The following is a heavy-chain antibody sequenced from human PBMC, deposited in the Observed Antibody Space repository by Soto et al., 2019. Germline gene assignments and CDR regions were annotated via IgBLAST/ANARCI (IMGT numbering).Heavy chain of an antibody. Sequence: QVQLVQSGAEVKKPGSSVKVSCKASGGIFNRYSVSWVRQAPGQGLEWMGRIIPLFGITNYAQTFQGRVMITADKSTNTAYMEVNGLRSEDTALYYGATFCGGDCTTTACYGDFDYWGQGTLVTVTS. CDR2: IIPLFGIT. J-gene: IGHJ4*02. V-gene: IGHV1-69*02. CDR3: ATFCGGDCTTTACYGDFDY. D-gene: IGHD2-8*01. CDR1: GGIFNRYS.